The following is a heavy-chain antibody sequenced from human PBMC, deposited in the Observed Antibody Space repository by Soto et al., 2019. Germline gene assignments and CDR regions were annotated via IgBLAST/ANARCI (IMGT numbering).Heavy chain of an antibody. CDR1: GYTFTSYG. D-gene: IGHD5-12*01. J-gene: IGHJ6*03. CDR2: ISAYDGNT. V-gene: IGHV1-18*01. CDR3: ARSVDIVATSDFYYYYYYMDV. Sequence: QVQLVQSGAEVKKPGASVKVSCKASGYTFTSYGISWVRQAPGQGLEWMGWISAYDGNTNYAQKLQGRVTMTPDTSTSTAYMELRSLRSDDTAVYYCARSVDIVATSDFYYYYYYMDVWGKGTTVTVSS.